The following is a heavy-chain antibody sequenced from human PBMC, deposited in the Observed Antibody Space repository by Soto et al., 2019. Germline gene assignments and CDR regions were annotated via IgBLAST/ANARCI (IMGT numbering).Heavy chain of an antibody. V-gene: IGHV3-64*01. CDR1: GFTFSSYS. Sequence: EVQLVETGGGLVQPGGSLRLSCAASGFTFSSYSMHWVRQAPGQGLAYVSAIRSNGGTTSYANCVKGRFTSSRDNSKNMLYLQMGSLRAEDMAVYYCGGYSGDGIWCWGPGTLVTVSS. J-gene: IGHJ4*01. D-gene: IGHD1-26*01. CDR2: IRSNGGTT. CDR3: GGYSGDGIWC.